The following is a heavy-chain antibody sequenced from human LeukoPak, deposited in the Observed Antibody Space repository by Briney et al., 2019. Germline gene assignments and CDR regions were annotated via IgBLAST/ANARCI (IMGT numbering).Heavy chain of an antibody. CDR3: ASGVVFDF. J-gene: IGHJ4*02. D-gene: IGHD3-3*01. CDR1: GFTFRNYW. Sequence: GGSLRLSCEASGFTFRNYWMSWIRQAPGKGLECVASINQDGSERYYVDSVTSRFTISRDNSKNLVYLQMNTLRAEDTSIYYCASGVVFDFWGQGILVTVSS. CDR2: INQDGSER. V-gene: IGHV3-7*03.